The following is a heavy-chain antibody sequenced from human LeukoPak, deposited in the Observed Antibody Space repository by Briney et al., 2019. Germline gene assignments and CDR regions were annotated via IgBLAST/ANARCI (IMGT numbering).Heavy chain of an antibody. D-gene: IGHD2-21*02. J-gene: IGHJ4*02. CDR1: GGSFSGYY. V-gene: IGHV4-34*01. Sequence: SETLSLTCAVYGGSFSGYYWSWIRQPPGKGLEWIGEINHSESSNYNPSLKSRVTISVDTSKNQFSLKLSSVTAADTAVYYCARGQWGHVVTAAPSDYWGQGTLVTVSS. CDR3: ARGQWGHVVTAAPSDY. CDR2: INHSESS.